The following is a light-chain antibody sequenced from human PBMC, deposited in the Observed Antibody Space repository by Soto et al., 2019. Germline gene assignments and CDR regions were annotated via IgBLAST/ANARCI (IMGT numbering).Light chain of an antibody. CDR2: GAS. V-gene: IGKV1-39*01. Sequence: DIQMTQSPSALSASVGDRVTITCRASQSISTYLEWFQQKPGKAHKLLIYGASTLQSGVPSRFSGSGSGTDFTLTIRSLQPEDFATYYCKQSYNTQWTFGQGTKVDIK. J-gene: IGKJ1*01. CDR3: KQSYNTQWT. CDR1: QSISTY.